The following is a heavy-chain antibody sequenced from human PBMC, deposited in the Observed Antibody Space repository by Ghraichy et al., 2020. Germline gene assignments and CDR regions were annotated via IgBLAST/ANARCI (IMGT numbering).Heavy chain of an antibody. CDR3: AKDTSRAIAGNFDY. CDR1: GFSFSSYA. V-gene: IGHV3-23*01. Sequence: GGSLRLSCAASGFSFSSYAMNWVRQTPGKGLEWVSALSGSGTNTYYTDSVKGRFTISRDNSKRILFLQMNSLRAEDTAVFYCAKDTSRAIAGNFDYWGQGTLVTVSS. CDR2: LSGSGTNT. D-gene: IGHD1-20*01. J-gene: IGHJ4*02.